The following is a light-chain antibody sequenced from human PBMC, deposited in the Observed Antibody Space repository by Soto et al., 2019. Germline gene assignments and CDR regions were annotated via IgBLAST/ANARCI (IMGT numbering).Light chain of an antibody. CDR3: QQSYSTPTWT. J-gene: IGKJ1*01. Sequence: IPMTQSPSSLAAAVGDRVPITCRASQSISSYLNWYQQKPGKAPKLLIYAASSLQSGVPSRFSGSGSGTDFTLTISSLQPEDFATYYCQQSYSTPTWTFGQGTKVDIK. CDR1: QSISSY. V-gene: IGKV1-39*01. CDR2: AAS.